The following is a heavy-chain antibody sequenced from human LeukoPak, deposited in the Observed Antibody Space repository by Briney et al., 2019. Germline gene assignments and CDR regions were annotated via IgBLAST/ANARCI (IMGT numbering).Heavy chain of an antibody. D-gene: IGHD6-19*01. J-gene: IGHJ4*02. CDR1: GGSISSGSYY. Sequence: SETLSLTCTVSGGSISSGSYYWGWIRQPPGKGLEWIGSIYHSGSTYYNPSLKSRVTISVDTSKNQFSLKLSSVTAADTAVYYCARDEGSGWYGDWGQGTLVTVSS. V-gene: IGHV4-39*07. CDR2: IYHSGST. CDR3: ARDEGSGWYGD.